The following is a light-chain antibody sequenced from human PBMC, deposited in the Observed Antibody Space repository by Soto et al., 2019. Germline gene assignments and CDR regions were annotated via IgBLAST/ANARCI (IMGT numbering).Light chain of an antibody. CDR3: QQYNDNWT. V-gene: IGKV1-5*03. Sequence: DIQMTQSPSTLSASVGDRVTITCRASQSISSWLAWYQQKPGTAPNLLIYKASILQSWVPSRFSGSGSGTEFTLTISSLQPDYSATYYCQQYNDNWTYGQGTKVEMK. CDR2: KAS. J-gene: IGKJ1*01. CDR1: QSISSW.